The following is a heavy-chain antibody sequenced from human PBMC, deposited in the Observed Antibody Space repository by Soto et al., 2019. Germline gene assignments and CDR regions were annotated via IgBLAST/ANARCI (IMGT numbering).Heavy chain of an antibody. J-gene: IGHJ4*01. CDR3: ARDGVEHTPFFGYFDY. CDR2: IRYDGSNI. CDR1: GFTFSGLG. Sequence: QVPLVESGGGVVQPGRSLRLSCAASGFTFSGLGMHWVRQAPGKGLEWVAVIRYDGSNIYYADAVKGRFTISRDNSKDTLYLQMTGLRADDTAVYYCARDGVEHTPFFGYFDYWGHRTLVTVSS. D-gene: IGHD3-3*01. V-gene: IGHV3-33*01.